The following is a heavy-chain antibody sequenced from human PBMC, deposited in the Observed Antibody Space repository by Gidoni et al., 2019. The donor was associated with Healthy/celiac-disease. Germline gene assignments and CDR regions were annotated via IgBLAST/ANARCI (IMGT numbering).Heavy chain of an antibody. J-gene: IGHJ6*02. CDR1: GFTFSSYW. Sequence: EVQLVESGGGLVQPGGSLRLSCAASGFTFSSYWMSWVRQAPGKGLEWGANIKQDGSEKYYVASVKGRFTISRDNAKNALYLQMNSLRAEDTAVYYCAREPMTTGPNYYYYGMDVWGQGTTVTVSS. CDR3: AREPMTTGPNYYYYGMDV. CDR2: IKQDGSEK. D-gene: IGHD4-4*01. V-gene: IGHV3-7*01.